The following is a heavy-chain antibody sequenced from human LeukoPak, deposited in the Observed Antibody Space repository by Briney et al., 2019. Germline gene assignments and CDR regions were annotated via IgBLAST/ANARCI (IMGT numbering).Heavy chain of an antibody. Sequence: SETLSLTCTVSGGSISFISSSTYYWGWIRQAPGKGLEWIGSLYYGENSHYNPSLKSRATLSVDTSHNQFSLKLTSVTAADAAVYFCARQLPTAAADTRGYFDYWGQGTVVTVSS. CDR3: ARQLPTAAADTRGYFDY. J-gene: IGHJ4*02. D-gene: IGHD6-25*01. CDR2: LYYGENS. CDR1: GGSISFISSSTYY. V-gene: IGHV4-39*01.